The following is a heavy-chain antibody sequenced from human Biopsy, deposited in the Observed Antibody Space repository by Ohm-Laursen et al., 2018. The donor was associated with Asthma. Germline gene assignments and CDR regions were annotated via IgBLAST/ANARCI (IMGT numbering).Heavy chain of an antibody. V-gene: IGHV3-48*02. CDR3: ARFKRGYSYGYAGVFDY. Sequence: SLRLSCSASGFTFSSYSMNWVRQAPGKGLEWVSYISSSSSTIYYADSVKGRFTISRDNAKNSLYLQMNSLRDEGTAAYYCARFKRGYSYGYAGVFDYWGQGTLVTVSS. CDR2: ISSSSSTI. CDR1: GFTFSSYS. J-gene: IGHJ4*02. D-gene: IGHD5-18*01.